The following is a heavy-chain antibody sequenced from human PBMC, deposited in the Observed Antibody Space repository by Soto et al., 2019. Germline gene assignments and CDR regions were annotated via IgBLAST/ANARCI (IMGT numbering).Heavy chain of an antibody. Sequence: QVQLVQSGAEVKKPGASVKVSCKASGYTFTSYGISWVRQAPGQGLEWMGWISAYNGNTNYAQKLQGRVTMTTDTSTSTAYMELRSLRSDDTAVYYCARVXTGXTGTHXXXXYYGMDVWGQGTTVTVSS. CDR1: GYTFTSYG. CDR3: ARVXTGXTGTHXXXXYYGMDV. V-gene: IGHV1-18*01. J-gene: IGHJ6*02. D-gene: IGHD1-20*01. CDR2: ISAYNGNT.